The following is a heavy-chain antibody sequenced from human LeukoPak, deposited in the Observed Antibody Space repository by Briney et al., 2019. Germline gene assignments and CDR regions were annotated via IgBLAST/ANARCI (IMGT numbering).Heavy chain of an antibody. CDR2: IYYSGST. D-gene: IGHD3-3*01. V-gene: IGHV4-59*01. CDR3: AGTEKRFLEWLSFDY. Sequence: PSETLSLTCTVSGGSISSYYWSWIRQPPGKGLEWIGYIYYSGSTNYNPSLKSRVTISVDTSKNQFSLKLSSMTAADTAVYYCAGTEKRFLEWLSFDYWGQGTLVTVSS. J-gene: IGHJ4*02. CDR1: GGSISSYY.